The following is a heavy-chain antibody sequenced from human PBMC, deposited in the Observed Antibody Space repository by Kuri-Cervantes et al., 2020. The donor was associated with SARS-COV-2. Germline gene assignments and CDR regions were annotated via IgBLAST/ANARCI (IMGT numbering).Heavy chain of an antibody. D-gene: IGHD2-21*01. CDR1: GGPISSSSYY. Sequence: SETLSLTCTVSGGPISSSSYYWGWIRQPPGKGLEWIGSIYYSGSTYYNPSLKSRVTISVDTSKNQFSPKLSSVTAADTAVYYCARSRPIPGGYCFDYWGLGTLVTVSS. CDR3: ARSRPIPGGYCFDY. V-gene: IGHV4-39*07. J-gene: IGHJ4*02. CDR2: IYYSGST.